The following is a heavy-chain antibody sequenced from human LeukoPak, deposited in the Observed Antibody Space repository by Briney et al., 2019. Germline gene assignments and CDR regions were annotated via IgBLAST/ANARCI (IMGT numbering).Heavy chain of an antibody. J-gene: IGHJ4*02. CDR3: ARDPGAFPYFFDY. Sequence: GGSLRLSCSVSGLTFYTYAMSWVRQAPGKGLEWVSAISGRDGRTYYTDSVKGRFTISRDNSKNTLYLQMNSLRVEDTAVYFCARDPGAFPYFFDYWGQGTLVTVSS. V-gene: IGHV3-23*01. D-gene: IGHD4/OR15-4a*01. CDR2: ISGRDGRT. CDR1: GLTFYTYA.